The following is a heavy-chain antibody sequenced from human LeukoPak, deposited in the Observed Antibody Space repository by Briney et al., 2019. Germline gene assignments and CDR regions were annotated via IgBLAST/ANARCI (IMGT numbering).Heavy chain of an antibody. J-gene: IGHJ5*02. CDR1: GFTFSSYA. D-gene: IGHD6-6*01. CDR3: ARGASIAVLDP. CDR2: ISGSGGST. Sequence: GGSLRLSCAASGFTFSSYAMSWVRQAPGKGLEWVSAISGSGGSTYYADSVKGRFTISRDNSKNSLYLQMNSLRAEGTAVYYCARGASIAVLDPWGQGTLVTVSS. V-gene: IGHV3-23*01.